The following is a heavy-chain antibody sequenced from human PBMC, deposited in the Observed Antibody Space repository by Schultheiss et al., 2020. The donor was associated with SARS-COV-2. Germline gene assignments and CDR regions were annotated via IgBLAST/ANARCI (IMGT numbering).Heavy chain of an antibody. CDR1: GFTFSSYW. D-gene: IGHD5-18*01. V-gene: IGHV3-7*03. CDR3: ATAPDTAMVTVDAFDI. Sequence: GGSLRLSCAASGFTFSSYWMSWVRQAPGKGLEWVANIKQDGSEKYYVDSVKGRFTISRDNAKNSLYLQMNSLRAEDTAVYYCATAPDTAMVTVDAFDIWGQGTMVTVSS. CDR2: IKQDGSEK. J-gene: IGHJ3*02.